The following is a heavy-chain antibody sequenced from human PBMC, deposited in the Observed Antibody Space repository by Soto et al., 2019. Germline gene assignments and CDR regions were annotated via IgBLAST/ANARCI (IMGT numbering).Heavy chain of an antibody. V-gene: IGHV4-61*01. D-gene: IGHD6-19*01. J-gene: IGHJ5*02. CDR3: ARAPYQQGLVGGDWFDP. CDR1: GGSVSSGSYY. Sequence: SETLSLTCTVSGGSVSSGSYYWSWIRQPPGKGLEWIGYIYYSGSTNYNPSLKSRVTISVDTSKNQFSLKLSSVTAADTAVYYCARAPYQQGLVGGDWFDPWGQGTLVTVSS. CDR2: IYYSGST.